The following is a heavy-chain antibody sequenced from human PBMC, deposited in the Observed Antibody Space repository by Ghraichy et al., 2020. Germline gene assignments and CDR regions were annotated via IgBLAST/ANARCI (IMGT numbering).Heavy chain of an antibody. D-gene: IGHD6-13*01. V-gene: IGHV1-2*02. CDR3: ARGTAAGTCYWFDP. Sequence: ASVKVSCKASGYTFTGYYMHWVRQAPGQGLEWMGWINPNSGGTNYAQKFQGRVTMTRDTSISTAYMELSRLRSDDTAVYYCARGTAAGTCYWFDPWGQGTLVTVSS. CDR2: INPNSGGT. J-gene: IGHJ5*02. CDR1: GYTFTGYY.